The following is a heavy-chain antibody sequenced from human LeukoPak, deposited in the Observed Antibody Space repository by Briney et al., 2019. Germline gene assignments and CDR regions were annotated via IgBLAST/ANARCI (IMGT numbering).Heavy chain of an antibody. V-gene: IGHV1-8*03. D-gene: IGHD5-18*01. CDR1: GYTFTSYD. CDR3: ARPSTRGYAYGRSDFDS. CDR2: MNPNSGNT. Sequence: ASVKVSCKASGYTFTSYDINWVRQATGQGLEWMGWMNPNSGNTGYAQKFQGRVTITRNTSISTAYVELSSLRSEDTAVYYCARPSTRGYAYGRSDFDSWGQGTLVTVSS. J-gene: IGHJ4*02.